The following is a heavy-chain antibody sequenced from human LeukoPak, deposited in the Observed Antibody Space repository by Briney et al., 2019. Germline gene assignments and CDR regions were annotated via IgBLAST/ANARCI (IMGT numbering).Heavy chain of an antibody. Sequence: GGSLRLSCAASGFTFSSYEMNWVRQAPGKGLEWVSYISSSGSTIYYADSVKGRFTISRDNAKNSLYLQMNSLRAEDTAVYYCASLYSGSYWGGDYWGQGTLVTVPS. CDR2: ISSSGSTI. CDR3: ASLYSGSYWGGDY. D-gene: IGHD1-26*01. CDR1: GFTFSSYE. V-gene: IGHV3-48*03. J-gene: IGHJ4*02.